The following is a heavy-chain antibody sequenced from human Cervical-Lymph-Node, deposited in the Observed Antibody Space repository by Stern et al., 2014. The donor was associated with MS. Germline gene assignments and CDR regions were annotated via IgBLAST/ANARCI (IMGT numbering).Heavy chain of an antibody. J-gene: IGHJ4*02. Sequence: QLQLQESGPGLVKPSETLSLMCSVSSGFIGNNYWSWIRQPPGTGLELIGHLYYSGSTYYNPSLKRLVTISLDTSKNQLSLRLSSVTAADTAVYYCARAGPYDYIWGNFRHRAFYFDSWGQGALVTVSS. CDR2: LYYSGST. V-gene: IGHV4-59*01. D-gene: IGHD3-16*02. CDR1: SGFIGNNY. CDR3: ARAGPYDYIWGNFRHRAFYFDS.